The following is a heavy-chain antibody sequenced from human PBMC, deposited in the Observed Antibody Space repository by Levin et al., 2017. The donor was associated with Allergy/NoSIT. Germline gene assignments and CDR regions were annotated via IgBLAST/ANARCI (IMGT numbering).Heavy chain of an antibody. CDR1: GGSISWYH. V-gene: IGHV4-59*01. D-gene: IGHD2-15*01. CDR2: IYYSGST. Sequence: SQTLSLTCTVSGGSISWYHWSWIRQPPGKGLEWIGYIYYSGSTKYNSSLKSRVTISVDTSKNQFSLKLSSVTAADTAVYYCARDRVVVSGNNYYYYGMDVWGQGTTVTVSS. CDR3: ARDRVVVSGNNYYYYGMDV. J-gene: IGHJ6*02.